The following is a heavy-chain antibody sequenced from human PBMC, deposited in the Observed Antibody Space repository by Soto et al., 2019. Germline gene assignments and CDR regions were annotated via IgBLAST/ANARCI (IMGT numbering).Heavy chain of an antibody. J-gene: IGHJ6*03. Sequence: GASVKVSCKAPGDTFSSYAISWVRQAPGQGLEWMGGIIPIFGNTNYAQKLQGRVTMTTDTSTSTAYMELRSLRSDDTAVYYCARVYALTHYYYMDVWGKGTTVTVSS. D-gene: IGHD4-17*01. CDR1: GDTFSSYA. CDR3: ARVYALTHYYYMDV. CDR2: IIPIFGNT. V-gene: IGHV1-18*01.